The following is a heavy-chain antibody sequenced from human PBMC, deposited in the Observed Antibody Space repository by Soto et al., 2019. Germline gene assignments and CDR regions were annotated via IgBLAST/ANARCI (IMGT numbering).Heavy chain of an antibody. V-gene: IGHV3-23*01. D-gene: IGHD4-17*01. CDR2: ISGSGGST. J-gene: IGHJ4*02. CDR1: GFTFSSYA. Sequence: GESLKISCAASGFTFSSYAMSWVRQAPGKGLEWVSAISGSGGSTYYADSVKGRFTISRDNSKNTLYLQMNGLRAEDTAVYYCANQMDYGDYVASFDYWGQGTLVTVSS. CDR3: ANQMDYGDYVASFDY.